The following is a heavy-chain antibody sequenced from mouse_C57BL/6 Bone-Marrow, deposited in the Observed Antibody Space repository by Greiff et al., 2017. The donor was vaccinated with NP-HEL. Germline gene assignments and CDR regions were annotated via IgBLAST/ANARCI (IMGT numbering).Heavy chain of an antibody. V-gene: IGHV1-69*01. Sequence: VQLQQPGAELVMPGASVKLSCKASGYTFTSYWMHWVKQRPGQGLEWIGEIDPSDSYTNYNQKFKGKSTLTVDKSSSTAYMQLSSLTSEDSAVYYCARGNMVTTVDYWGQGTTLTVSS. CDR1: GYTFTSYW. CDR2: IDPSDSYT. J-gene: IGHJ2*01. CDR3: ARGNMVTTVDY. D-gene: IGHD2-2*01.